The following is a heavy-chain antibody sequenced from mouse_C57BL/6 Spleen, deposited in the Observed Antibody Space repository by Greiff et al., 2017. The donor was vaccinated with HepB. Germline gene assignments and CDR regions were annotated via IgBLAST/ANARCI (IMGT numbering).Heavy chain of an antibody. Sequence: EVQLVESGGGLVKPGGSLKLSCAASGFTFSSYTMSWVRQTPEKRLEWVATISGGGGNTYYPDSVKGRFTISRDNAKNTLYLQMSSLRSEDTALYYCARSTVVDYWGQGTTLTVSS. D-gene: IGHD1-1*01. CDR2: ISGGGGNT. CDR3: ARSTVVDY. V-gene: IGHV5-9*01. J-gene: IGHJ2*01. CDR1: GFTFSSYT.